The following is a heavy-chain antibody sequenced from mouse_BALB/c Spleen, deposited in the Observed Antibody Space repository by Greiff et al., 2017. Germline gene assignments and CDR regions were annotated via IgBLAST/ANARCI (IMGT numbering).Heavy chain of an antibody. CDR1: GYSFTGYY. D-gene: IGHD1-1*01. Sequence: EVQLQQSGPELVKPGASVKISCKASGYSFTGYYMHWVKQSHGKSLEWIGRVNPNNGGTSYNQKFKGKAILTVDKSSSTAYMELRSLTSEDSAVYYCARFPNYYGSSYWYFDVWGAGTTVTVSS. V-gene: IGHV1-26*01. J-gene: IGHJ1*01. CDR3: ARFPNYYGSSYWYFDV. CDR2: VNPNNGGT.